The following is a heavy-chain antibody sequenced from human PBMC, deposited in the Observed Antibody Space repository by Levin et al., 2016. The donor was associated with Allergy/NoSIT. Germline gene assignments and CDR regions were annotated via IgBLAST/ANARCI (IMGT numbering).Heavy chain of an antibody. D-gene: IGHD5-12*01. V-gene: IGHV3-30*18. CDR2: ISYDGSHK. Sequence: GESLKISCAASGFTLSSYGMHWVRQAPGKGLEWVAIISYDGSHKYYADSVKGRFTISRDNSKNTLYLQMNSLRDEDTAVYYCAKAPSSGYDFDFFDYWGQGTLVTVSS. J-gene: IGHJ4*02. CDR3: AKAPSSGYDFDFFDY. CDR1: GFTLSSYG.